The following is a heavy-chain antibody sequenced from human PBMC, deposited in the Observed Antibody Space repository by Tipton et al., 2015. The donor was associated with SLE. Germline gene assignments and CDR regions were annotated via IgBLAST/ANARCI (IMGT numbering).Heavy chain of an antibody. J-gene: IGHJ4*02. V-gene: IGHV3-72*01. CDR3: ARDTSGRYAD. CDR1: GFTFSDYF. Sequence: VQLVQSGGGLVQPGGSLRLSCAGSGFTFSDYFVDWVRQAPGKGLEWVGRIRNKSDTYSTEYAASVKGRFTISRDDSKNSLYLQMNSLKIEDTAVYYCARDTSGRYADWGQGTLVSVSS. CDR2: IRNKSDTYST. D-gene: IGHD3-16*01.